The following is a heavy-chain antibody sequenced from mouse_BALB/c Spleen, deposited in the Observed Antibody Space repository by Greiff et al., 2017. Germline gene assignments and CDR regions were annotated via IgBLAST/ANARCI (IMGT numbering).Heavy chain of an antibody. Sequence: EVKLVESGGGLVQPGGSRKLSCAASGFTFSDYGMAWVRQAPGKGPEWVAFISNLAYSIYYADTVTGRFTISRENAKNTLYLEMSSLRSEDTAMYYCARDNYGSSYVAMDYWGQGTSVTVSS. J-gene: IGHJ4*01. CDR1: GFTFSDYG. CDR3: ARDNYGSSYVAMDY. D-gene: IGHD1-1*01. V-gene: IGHV5-15*02. CDR2: ISNLAYSI.